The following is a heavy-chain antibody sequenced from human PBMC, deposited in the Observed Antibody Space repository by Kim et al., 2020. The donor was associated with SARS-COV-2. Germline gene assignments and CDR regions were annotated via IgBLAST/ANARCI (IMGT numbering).Heavy chain of an antibody. V-gene: IGHV6-1*01. CDR3: AKAELESLLGGAAAVANYYYYGMDV. J-gene: IGHJ6*02. D-gene: IGHD6-13*01. Sequence: SQTLSLTCAISGDRVSSNSAAWNWIRQSPSRGLEWLGRTYYRSKWYNDYAVSVKSRITINPDTSKNQFSLQLNSVTPEDTAVYYCAKAELESLLGGAAAVANYYYYGMDVWGQGTTVTVSS. CDR2: TYYRSKWYN. CDR1: GDRVSSNSAA.